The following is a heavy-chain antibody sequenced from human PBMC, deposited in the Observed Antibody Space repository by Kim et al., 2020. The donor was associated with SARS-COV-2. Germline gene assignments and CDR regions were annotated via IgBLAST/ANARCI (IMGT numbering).Heavy chain of an antibody. D-gene: IGHD3-10*01. J-gene: IGHJ4*02. CDR2: IIPIFGTA. V-gene: IGHV1-69*13. CDR3: ARHPYYYGSGSDGHYFDY. CDR1: GGTFSSYA. Sequence: SVKVSCKASGGTFSSYAISWVRQAPGQGLEWMGGIIPIFGTANYAQKFQGRVTITADESTSTAYMELSSLRSEDTAVYYCARHPYYYGSGSDGHYFDYWGQGTLVTVSS.